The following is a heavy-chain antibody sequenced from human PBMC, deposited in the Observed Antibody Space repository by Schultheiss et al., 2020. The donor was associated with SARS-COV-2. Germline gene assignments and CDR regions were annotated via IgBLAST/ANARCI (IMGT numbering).Heavy chain of an antibody. Sequence: ESLKISCAVSGGSFSRYYWTWIRQPPGKGLEWIGEIYHSGSTNYNPSLKSRVTISVDTSKNQFSLKLSSVTAADTAVYYCARSPGGGRFDPWGQGTLVTVSS. CDR3: ARSPGGGRFDP. CDR2: IYHSGST. V-gene: IGHV4-59*01. CDR1: GGSFSRYY. D-gene: IGHD3-16*01. J-gene: IGHJ5*02.